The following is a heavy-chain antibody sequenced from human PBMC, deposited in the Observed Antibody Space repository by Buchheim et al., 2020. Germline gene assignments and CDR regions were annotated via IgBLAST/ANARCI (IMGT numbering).Heavy chain of an antibody. CDR1: GYRFTDHY. V-gene: IGHV1-2*02. J-gene: IGHJ4*02. CDR3: ARGYYGDYAFDS. Sequence: QVHLVQYGAGVKRPGASMKVSCRAFGYRFTDHYIHWVRQAPGQGLEWMGWINPNSGGPEYAPDFQGRVTMTRDTSVPTAYLELRSLRSDDMALYYCARGYYGDYAFDSWGQGTL. D-gene: IGHD4-17*01. CDR2: INPNSGGP.